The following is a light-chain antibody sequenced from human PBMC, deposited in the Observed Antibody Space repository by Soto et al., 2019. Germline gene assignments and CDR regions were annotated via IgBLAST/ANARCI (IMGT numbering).Light chain of an antibody. CDR3: QQYDNLPIT. V-gene: IGKV1-33*01. CDR1: QDITKY. Sequence: DIQMTQSPSSLSASIGDRVTITCQASQDITKYLNWYQHKPGKAPKLLIYDASNLETGVPSRFSGSGSRTDFTFTIRSLQPEDIATYYCQQYDNLPITFGPGTKVDIK. CDR2: DAS. J-gene: IGKJ3*01.